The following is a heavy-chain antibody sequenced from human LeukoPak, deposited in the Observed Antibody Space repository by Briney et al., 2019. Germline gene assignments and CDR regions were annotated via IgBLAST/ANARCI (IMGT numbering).Heavy chain of an antibody. CDR2: FSYTGSA. Sequence: TRSVTCSMSGGSISSDDRSCIRNPPGKGLEWIGYFSYTGSANYNPSLKSRVTISVDTSKNQFSLKLSSVTAADTAVYFCARGLEYSSSTNWFDPWGQGTLVIVSS. J-gene: IGHJ5*02. CDR1: GGSISSDD. V-gene: IGHV4-59*08. D-gene: IGHD6-6*01. CDR3: ARGLEYSSSTNWFDP.